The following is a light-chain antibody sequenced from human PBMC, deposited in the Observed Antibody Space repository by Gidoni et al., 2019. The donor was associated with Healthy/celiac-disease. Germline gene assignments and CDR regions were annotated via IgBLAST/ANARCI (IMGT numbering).Light chain of an antibody. CDR3: SSYTSSSTLV. J-gene: IGLJ2*01. CDR2: DVS. V-gene: IGLV2-14*01. Sequence: QSALTQPASVSGSPGQSITISCTGTSSDVGGYNYVSCYQQPPGKAPKLMIYDVSNRPSGVSNRFSGSKSGNTASLTISGLQAEDEADYYCSSYTSSSTLVFGGGTKLTV. CDR1: SSDVGGYNY.